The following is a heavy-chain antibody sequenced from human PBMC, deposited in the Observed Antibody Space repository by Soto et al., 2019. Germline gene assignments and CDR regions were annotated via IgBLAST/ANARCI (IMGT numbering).Heavy chain of an antibody. D-gene: IGHD2-15*01. J-gene: IGHJ6*02. CDR3: ARQVSCSTIGVYYYYYYGLDV. V-gene: IGHV5-51*01. CDR2: IYPGDSDT. Sequence: GESLKIYCKGSGYSFTRYWIGRVRQMPGKGLEWMGIIYPGDSDTRYSPSFQGQVTISADKSISTAYLQWSSLKASHTAMYAGARQVSCSTIGVYYYYYYGLDVWGQGTTVTVSS. CDR1: GYSFTRYW.